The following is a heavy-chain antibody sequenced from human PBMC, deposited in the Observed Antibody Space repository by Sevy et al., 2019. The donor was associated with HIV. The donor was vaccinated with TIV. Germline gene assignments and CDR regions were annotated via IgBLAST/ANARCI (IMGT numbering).Heavy chain of an antibody. D-gene: IGHD5-12*01. J-gene: IGHJ4*02. Sequence: GGSLRLSXTXXXXXXGDXXMSXFRQAPGKGLEWVAFIRRNXYEAYGGTTEYAASVKGRLTISRDDSKSIAYLQMNSLXXEDTAXYYCXRXXATXVTPXYXXXXXGQGTLVTVSS. V-gene: IGHV3-49*03. CDR2: IRRNXYEAYGGTT. CDR1: XXXXGDXX. CDR3: XRXXATXVTPXYXXXX.